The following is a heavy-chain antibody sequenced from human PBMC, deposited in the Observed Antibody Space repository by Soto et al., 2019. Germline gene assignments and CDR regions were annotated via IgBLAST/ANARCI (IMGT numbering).Heavy chain of an antibody. Sequence: ASVKVSCKASGYTFTSYAMHWVRQAPGQRLEWIGWINAGSGNTNYSQKFQGRVTITRDTSTSTAYMELSSLRSEDTAVYYCAASSRFLEWSVYYMDVWGKGTTVTVS. J-gene: IGHJ6*03. CDR1: GYTFTSYA. V-gene: IGHV1-3*01. CDR2: INAGSGNT. D-gene: IGHD3-3*01. CDR3: AASSRFLEWSVYYMDV.